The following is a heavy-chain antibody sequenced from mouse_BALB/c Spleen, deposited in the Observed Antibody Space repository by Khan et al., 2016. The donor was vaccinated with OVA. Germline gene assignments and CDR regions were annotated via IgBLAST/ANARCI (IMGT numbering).Heavy chain of an antibody. CDR1: GDSITSGY. V-gene: IGHV3-8*02. CDR3: ARSTYRYAFNY. J-gene: IGHJ3*01. Sequence: EVQLQESGPSLVKPSQTLSLICSVTGDSITSGYWNWIRKFAGNKLEYMGYIIYTGYTYYNPSLQSRISITRHTSKNQYYLQLNSVSDEDTATYXCARSTYRYAFNYWGPGTLVTVTA. D-gene: IGHD2-14*01. CDR2: IIYTGYT.